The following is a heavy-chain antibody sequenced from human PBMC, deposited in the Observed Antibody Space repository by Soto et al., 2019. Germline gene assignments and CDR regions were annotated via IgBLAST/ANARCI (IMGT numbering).Heavy chain of an antibody. CDR2: INHSGST. D-gene: IGHD2-15*01. J-gene: IGHJ6*02. CDR3: ARGRLLPVYYYYYGMDV. V-gene: IGHV4-34*01. Sequence: QVQLQQWGAGLLKPSETLSLTCAVYGGSFSGYYWSWIRQPPGKGLEWIGEINHSGSTNYNPSLKVRVTISVDTSKNQFSLQLSSVTAADTAVYYCARGRLLPVYYYYYGMDVWGQGTTVTVSS. CDR1: GGSFSGYY.